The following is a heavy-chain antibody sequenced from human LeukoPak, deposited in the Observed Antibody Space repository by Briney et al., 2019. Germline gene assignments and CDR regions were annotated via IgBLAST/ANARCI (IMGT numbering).Heavy chain of an antibody. J-gene: IGHJ4*02. Sequence: SETLSLTCAVYGGSFRGYYWSWIRQPPGKGLEWIGEINHSGSSNYNPSLKSRVTISLDTSKNQFSLRLSSVTAADTAVYYCARGRANFDYWGQGTLVTVSS. CDR1: GGSFRGYY. CDR2: INHSGSS. CDR3: ARGRANFDY. V-gene: IGHV4-34*01.